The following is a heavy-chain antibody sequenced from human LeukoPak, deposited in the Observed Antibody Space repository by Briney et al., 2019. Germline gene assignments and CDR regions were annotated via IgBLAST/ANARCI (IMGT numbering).Heavy chain of an antibody. CDR1: GFTVSSSY. CDR2: IYSGGST. Sequence: GGSLRLSCAASGFTVSSSYMSWVRQAPGKGLEWVSLIYSGGSTYYADSVKGRFTISRDTSKNTLSLQMNSLRAEDTAVYYCASLSLGHYWGQGTLVTVSS. CDR3: ASLSLGHY. D-gene: IGHD6-6*01. J-gene: IGHJ4*02. V-gene: IGHV3-53*01.